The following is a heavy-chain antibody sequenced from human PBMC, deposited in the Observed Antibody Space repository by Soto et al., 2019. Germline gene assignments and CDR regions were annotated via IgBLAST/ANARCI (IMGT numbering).Heavy chain of an antibody. CDR1: GFTFSDYY. D-gene: IGHD3-10*01. CDR3: ARDVNFWDYYGSGSTSAPFDY. Sequence: GGSLRLSCAASGFTFSDYYMSWIRQAPGKGLEWVSYISSSGSTIYYADSVKGRFTISRDNAKNSLYLQMNSLRAEDTAVYYCARDVNFWDYYGSGSTSAPFDYWGQGTLVTVSS. V-gene: IGHV3-11*01. J-gene: IGHJ4*02. CDR2: ISSSGSTI.